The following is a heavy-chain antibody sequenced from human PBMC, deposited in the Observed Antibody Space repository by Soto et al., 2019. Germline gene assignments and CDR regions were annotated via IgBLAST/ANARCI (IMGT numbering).Heavy chain of an antibody. Sequence: LRLSCAASGFTFSSYAMSWVRQAPGKGLEWVSAISGSGGSTYYADSVRGRFTISRDNSKNTLYLQLNSLRAEDTAVYYCAKSGGGSGTYDYYYGMDVWGQGTTVTVSS. V-gene: IGHV3-23*01. CDR1: GFTFSSYA. J-gene: IGHJ6*02. CDR2: ISGSGGST. D-gene: IGHD3-10*01. CDR3: AKSGGGSGTYDYYYGMDV.